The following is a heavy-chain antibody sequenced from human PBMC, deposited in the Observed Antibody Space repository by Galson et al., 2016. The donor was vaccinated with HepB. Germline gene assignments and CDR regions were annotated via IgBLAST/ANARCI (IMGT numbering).Heavy chain of an antibody. D-gene: IGHD6-6*01. Sequence: SETLSLTCTVSGASISSSNYYWGWIRQPPGKGLEWIGSIYYSGTTHYNPSLRSRVTISVDTSKNQFSLKSSSVTAADTAVYYCGREYGARQGSYYWGQGSLVTVSS. V-gene: IGHV4-39*02. CDR3: GREYGARQGSYY. CDR1: GASISSSNYY. J-gene: IGHJ4*02. CDR2: IYYSGTT.